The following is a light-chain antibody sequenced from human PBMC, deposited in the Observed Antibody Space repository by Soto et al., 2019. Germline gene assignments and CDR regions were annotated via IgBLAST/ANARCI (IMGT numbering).Light chain of an antibody. V-gene: IGLV2-11*01. CDR1: GTGVGAYNY. Sequence: QSALTQPRSVSGSPGQSVTISCTGTGTGVGAYNYVSWYQQHPGRPPKLMIYDVVRWPSGVPDRFSGSKSGNTATLPISGLQAEDEADYFCCSSAGGYTHLFGTGTKLTVL. CDR2: DVV. CDR3: CSSAGGYTHL. J-gene: IGLJ1*01.